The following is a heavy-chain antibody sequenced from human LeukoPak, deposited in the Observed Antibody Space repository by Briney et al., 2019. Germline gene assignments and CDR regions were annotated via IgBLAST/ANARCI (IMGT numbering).Heavy chain of an antibody. Sequence: GASVKVSCKASGYTFTSYDINWVRQATGQGLEWMGWMNPNSGNTGYAQKFQGRVTMTRNTSISTAYMELSSLRSEDTAVYYCASGYQVNQLLSYYYGMDVWGQGTTVTVFS. CDR1: GYTFTSYD. D-gene: IGHD2-2*01. J-gene: IGHJ6*02. CDR3: ASGYQVNQLLSYYYGMDV. CDR2: MNPNSGNT. V-gene: IGHV1-8*01.